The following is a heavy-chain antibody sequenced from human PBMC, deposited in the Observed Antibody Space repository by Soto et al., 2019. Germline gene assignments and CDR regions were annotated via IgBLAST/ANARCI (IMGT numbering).Heavy chain of an antibody. V-gene: IGHV1-3*01. CDR2: INAGNGNT. J-gene: IGHJ6*02. Sequence: ASVKVSCKASGYTFTSYAMHWVRQAPGQRLEWMGWINAGNGNTKYSQKFQGRVTITRDTSASTAYMELSSLRSEDTAVYYCARAFDYYYYYGMDVWGQGTTVTVSS. CDR3: ARAFDYYYYYGMDV. CDR1: GYTFTSYA.